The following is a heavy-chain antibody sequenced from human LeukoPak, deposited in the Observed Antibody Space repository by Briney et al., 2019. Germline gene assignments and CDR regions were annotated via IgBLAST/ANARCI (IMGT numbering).Heavy chain of an antibody. CDR2: IYESGTT. D-gene: IGHD2-15*01. J-gene: IGHJ4*02. V-gene: IGHV4-34*01. Sequence: NTSETLSLTCAVYGESLNSYYWSWVRQPPGEGLEWIGEIYESGTTKYNPSLKSRVTISMVPSKQQFSLSLNSVTAADTAVYYCARGAWATRLGYWGLGTPVIVSS. CDR1: GESLNSYY. CDR3: ARGAWATRLGY.